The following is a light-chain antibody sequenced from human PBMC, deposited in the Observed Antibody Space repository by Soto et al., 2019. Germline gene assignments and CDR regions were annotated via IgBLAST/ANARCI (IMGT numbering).Light chain of an antibody. CDR1: QGISSW. CDR2: GAS. V-gene: IGKV3-15*01. Sequence: MTQSPSSVSASVGDRVTITCRASQGISSWLAWYQQKPGQAPRLLIYGASTRATGIPATFSGSGSGTEFTLSISSLQSEHLGVYYCQQDSSWPLTFGGGTKVDI. CDR3: QQDSSWPLT. J-gene: IGKJ4*01.